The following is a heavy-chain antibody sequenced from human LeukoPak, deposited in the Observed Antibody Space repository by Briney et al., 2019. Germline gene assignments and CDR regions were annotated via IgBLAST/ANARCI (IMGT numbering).Heavy chain of an antibody. D-gene: IGHD6-13*01. V-gene: IGHV3-53*01. CDR3: TVAAAGYYYYGMDA. CDR2: IYSGGST. CDR1: GFTVSSNY. Sequence: GGSLRLSCAASGFTVSSNYMSWVRQAPGKGLEWVSVIYSGGSTYYADSVKGRFTISRDNSKNTLYLQMNSLRAEDTAVYYCTVAAAGYYYYGMDAWGQGTTVTVSS. J-gene: IGHJ6*02.